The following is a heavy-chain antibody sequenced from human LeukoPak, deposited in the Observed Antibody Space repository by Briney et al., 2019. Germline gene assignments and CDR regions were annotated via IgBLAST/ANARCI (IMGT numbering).Heavy chain of an antibody. CDR1: AFSVTSNY. J-gene: IGHJ4*02. CDR2: FYKDGST. D-gene: IGHD2-8*01. CDR3: TRDSGGDTNGHPSR. V-gene: IGHV3-66*01. Sequence: GGSLRPSCATSAFSVTSNYMSWVSQAPGKGLEWGSVFYKDGSTYHADSVKGRFTISRDNAKNTVNLHMNTLRVEDTGLYYCTRDSGGDTNGHPSRWGQGTLVTVSS.